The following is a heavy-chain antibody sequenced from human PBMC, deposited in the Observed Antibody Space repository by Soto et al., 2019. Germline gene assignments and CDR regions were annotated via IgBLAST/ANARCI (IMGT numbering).Heavy chain of an antibody. Sequence: ASVKVSCKASGSSFSTHHISWLRQATGQGLEWMGWMSPSSGDSGFAHKFMGRVTMTRDTSTNTVYMELASLRSDDTAVYYCSLYSRLTLSVVVIVPSYFVQWGQGILVSVSS. J-gene: IGHJ4*02. CDR3: SLYSRLTLSVVVIVPSYFVQ. V-gene: IGHV1-8*01. D-gene: IGHD3-3*01. CDR2: MSPSSGDS. CDR1: GSSFSTHH.